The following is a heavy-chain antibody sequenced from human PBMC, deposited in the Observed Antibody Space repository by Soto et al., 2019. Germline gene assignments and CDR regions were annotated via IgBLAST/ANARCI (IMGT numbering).Heavy chain of an antibody. J-gene: IGHJ4*02. CDR3: ACSGSRPRFDY. D-gene: IGHD2-15*01. CDR1: GVTVSSNY. Sequence: GGSLRLSCAGSGVTVSSNYMSWVRQAPGKGLEWVSVIHSSGSTYYADSVKDRFSISRDNSKNTLYLQMNSLRAEDTAVYYCACSGSRPRFDYWGQGTLVTVS. V-gene: IGHV3-66*01. CDR2: IHSSGST.